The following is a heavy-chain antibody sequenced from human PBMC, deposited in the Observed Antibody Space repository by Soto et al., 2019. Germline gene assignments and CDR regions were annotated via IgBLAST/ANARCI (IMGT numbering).Heavy chain of an antibody. CDR2: IRSQGDGGRA. V-gene: IGHV3-15*01. CDR3: ITAPLR. Sequence: QLVESGGGFVKPGMSLRLTCADSGFTFSNAWMTWVRQAPGKGLERVGLIRSQGDGGRADYAAPVRGRFTMSRDDSQNLALQHMDNLQPEDTAVHYYITAPLRWGQGTLGTVSS. CDR1: GFTFSNAW. J-gene: IGHJ4*02.